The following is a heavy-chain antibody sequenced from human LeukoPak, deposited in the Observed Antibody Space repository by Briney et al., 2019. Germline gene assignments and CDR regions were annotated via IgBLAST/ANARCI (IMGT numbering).Heavy chain of an antibody. CDR2: IWYDGSNK. J-gene: IGHJ4*02. CDR3: AREAIAARRRYYFDY. Sequence: PGGSLRLSCAASGFTFSSYGMHWVRQAPGKGLEWVAVIWYDGSNKCYADSVKGRFTISRDNSKNTLYLQMNSLRAEDTAVYYCAREAIAARRRYYFDYWGQGTLVTVSS. CDR1: GFTFSSYG. D-gene: IGHD6-6*01. V-gene: IGHV3-33*01.